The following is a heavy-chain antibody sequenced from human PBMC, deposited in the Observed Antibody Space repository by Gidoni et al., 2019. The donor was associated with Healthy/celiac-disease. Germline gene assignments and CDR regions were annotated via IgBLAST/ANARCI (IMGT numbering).Heavy chain of an antibody. CDR1: GFSVSSNY. CDR3: ARGGPNRNSGYDWDSDAFDI. D-gene: IGHD5-12*01. Sequence: EVQLVESGGGLIQPGGSLRLSCAASGFSVSSNYLSWFRQAPGKGLEWVSVIYSGGSTYYADSVKGRFTISRDNSKNTLYLQMNSLRAEDTAVYYCARGGPNRNSGYDWDSDAFDIWGQGTMVTVSS. CDR2: IYSGGST. V-gene: IGHV3-53*01. J-gene: IGHJ3*02.